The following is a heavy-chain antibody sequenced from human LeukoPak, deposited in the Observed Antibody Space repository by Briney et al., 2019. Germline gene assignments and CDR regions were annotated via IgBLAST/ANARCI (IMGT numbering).Heavy chain of an antibody. CDR3: ARGWGSTAAFQFIVVVPAAARRGKYYLDY. J-gene: IGHJ4*02. V-gene: IGHV4-34*01. Sequence: SETLSLTCAVYGGSFSGYYWSWIRQPPGKGLEWIGEINHSGSTNYNPSLKSRVTISVDTSKNQFSLKLSSVTAADTAVYYCARGWGSTAAFQFIVVVPAAARRGKYYLDYWGQGTLVTVSS. CDR1: GGSFSGYY. CDR2: INHSGST. D-gene: IGHD2-2*01.